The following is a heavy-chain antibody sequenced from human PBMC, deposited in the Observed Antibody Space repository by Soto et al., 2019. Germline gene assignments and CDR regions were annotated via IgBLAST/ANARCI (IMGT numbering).Heavy chain of an antibody. J-gene: IGHJ3*02. CDR2: ISSSGSTI. D-gene: IGHD6-19*01. Sequence: QVQLVESGGGLVKPGGSLRLSCAASGFTFSDYYMSWIRQAPGKGLEWVSYISSSGSTIYYADSVKGRFTISRDNAKNSLYLQMNSLRAEDTAVYYCASQSYSSGWYLIGSAFDIWGQGTMVTVSS. CDR1: GFTFSDYY. V-gene: IGHV3-11*01. CDR3: ASQSYSSGWYLIGSAFDI.